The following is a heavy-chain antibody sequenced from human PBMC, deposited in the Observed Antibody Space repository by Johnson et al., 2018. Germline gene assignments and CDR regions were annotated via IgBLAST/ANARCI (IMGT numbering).Heavy chain of an antibody. CDR1: GFTFGDYA. Sequence: VQLVESGGGLVQPGRSLRLSCTASGFTFGDYAMSWFRQAPGKGLEWVGFIRSKAYGGTRDYAAPVKGRFTISRDESKNTLYLQLNNLKTEDTAVYYCTTGRRGAFDIWGQGTMVTVSS. CDR2: IRSKAYGGTR. D-gene: IGHD1-1*01. CDR3: TTGRRGAFDI. V-gene: IGHV3-49*03. J-gene: IGHJ3*02.